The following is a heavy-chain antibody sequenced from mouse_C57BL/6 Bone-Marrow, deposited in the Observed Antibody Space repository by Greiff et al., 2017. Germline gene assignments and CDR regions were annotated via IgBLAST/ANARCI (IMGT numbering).Heavy chain of an antibody. CDR2: IWSGGSP. CDR3: ARSRVRKGRYYYAMDY. CDR1: GFSLTSYG. V-gene: IGHV2-2*01. Sequence: VQLVESGPGLVQPSQSLSITCTVSGFSLTSYGVHWVRQSPGKGLEWLGVIWSGGSPDYNAASISRLFISNDNSKSQVFFKMNSLQADDTAIYYWARSRVRKGRYYYAMDYWGQGTSVTVSS. J-gene: IGHJ4*01. D-gene: IGHD2-1*01.